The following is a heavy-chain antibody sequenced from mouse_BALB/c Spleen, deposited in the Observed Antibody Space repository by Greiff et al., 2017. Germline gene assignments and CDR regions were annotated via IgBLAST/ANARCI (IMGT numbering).Heavy chain of an antibody. Sequence: EVMLVESGGGLVQPGGSLKLSCAASGFTFSSYGMSWVRQTPDKRLELVATINSNGGSTYYPDSVKGRFTISRDNAKNTLYLQMSSLKSEDTAMYYCARVYYGSSPWFAYWGQGTLVTVSA. D-gene: IGHD1-1*01. CDR3: ARVYYGSSPWFAY. CDR1: GFTFSSYG. CDR2: INSNGGST. V-gene: IGHV5-6-3*01. J-gene: IGHJ3*01.